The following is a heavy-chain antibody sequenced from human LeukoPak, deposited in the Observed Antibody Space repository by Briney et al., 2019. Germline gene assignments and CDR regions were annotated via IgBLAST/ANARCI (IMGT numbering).Heavy chain of an antibody. J-gene: IGHJ4*02. CDR1: GYSFTSYW. CDR3: ARLWYSSGWYPADY. CDR2: IYPGDSDT. D-gene: IGHD6-19*01. Sequence: GETLKISCKGSGYSFTSYWVGWVRQMPGKGLEWMGIIYPGDSDTRYSPSFQGQVTISADKSISTAYLQWSSLKASDTAMYYCARLWYSSGWYPADYWGQGTLVTVSS. V-gene: IGHV5-51*01.